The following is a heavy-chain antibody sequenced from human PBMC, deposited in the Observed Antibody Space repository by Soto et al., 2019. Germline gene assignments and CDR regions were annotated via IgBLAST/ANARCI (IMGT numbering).Heavy chain of an antibody. CDR1: GFTFSSYA. V-gene: IGHV3-30-3*01. J-gene: IGHJ4*02. Sequence: GGSLRLSCAASGFTFSSYAMHWVRQAPGKGLEWVAVISYDGSNKYYADSVKGRFTISRDNSKNTLYLQMNSLRAEDTAVYYCAREGRGSSNRDPTPWFDYWGQGTLVTVSS. D-gene: IGHD2-2*01. CDR2: ISYDGSNK. CDR3: AREGRGSSNRDPTPWFDY.